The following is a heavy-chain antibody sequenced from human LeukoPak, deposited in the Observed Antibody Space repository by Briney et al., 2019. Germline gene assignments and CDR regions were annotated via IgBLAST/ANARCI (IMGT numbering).Heavy chain of an antibody. V-gene: IGHV4-59*01. CDR2: IYYSGST. CDR3: ARDVIAVAGTDDAFDI. CDR1: GGSFSGYY. D-gene: IGHD6-19*01. Sequence: SETLSLTCAVYGGSFSGYYWSWIRQPPGKGLEWIGYIYYSGSTNYNPSLKSRVTISVDTSKNQFSLKLSSVTAADTAVYYCARDVIAVAGTDDAFDIWGQGTMVTVSS. J-gene: IGHJ3*02.